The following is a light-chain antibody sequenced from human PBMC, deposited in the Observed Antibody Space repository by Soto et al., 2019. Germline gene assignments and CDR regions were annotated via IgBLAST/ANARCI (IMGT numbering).Light chain of an antibody. V-gene: IGKV1-5*03. CDR3: QQSFT. Sequence: DIQMTQSPSTLSASVGDRVTITCRASQSISSWLAWYQQKPGKAPKLLIYKASTLESGVPSRFSGSGSGTEFTLTISSLQPDDFETYYCQQSFTFGPGPKVDI. CDR1: QSISSW. CDR2: KAS. J-gene: IGKJ3*01.